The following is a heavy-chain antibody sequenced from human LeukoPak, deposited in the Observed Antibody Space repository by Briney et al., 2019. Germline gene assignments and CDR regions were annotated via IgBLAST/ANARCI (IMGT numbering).Heavy chain of an antibody. J-gene: IGHJ5*02. CDR3: ARGHVWFDP. CDR2: IKQNGSEK. CDR1: GFTFSNYG. Sequence: GGSLRLSCAASGFTFSNYGMTWVRQAPGKGLEWVANIKQNGSEKYYVDSVKGRFTISRDNAKNSLYLQMNSLRAEDMAVYYCARGHVWFDPWGQGTLVTVSS. V-gene: IGHV3-7*05.